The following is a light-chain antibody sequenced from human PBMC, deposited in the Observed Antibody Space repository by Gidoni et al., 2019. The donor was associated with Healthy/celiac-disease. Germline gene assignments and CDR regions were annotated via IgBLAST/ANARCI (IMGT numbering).Light chain of an antibody. CDR2: EGS. V-gene: IGLV2-23*01. CDR3: CSYAGSSTSHVV. J-gene: IGLJ2*01. CDR1: SSDVGSYNL. Sequence: QSALTQPASVSGSPGQSITISCTGTSSDVGSYNLVSWYQQHPGKAPKLMIYEGSKRPSGGSNRFSGSKSGNTASLTISGLQAEDEADYYCCSYAGSSTSHVVFGGGTKLTVL.